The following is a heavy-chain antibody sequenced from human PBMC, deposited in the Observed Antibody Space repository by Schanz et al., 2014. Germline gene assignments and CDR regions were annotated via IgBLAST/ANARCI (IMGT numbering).Heavy chain of an antibody. J-gene: IGHJ6*02. Sequence: QVQLQESGPGLVKPSQTLSLTCTVSGGSVSSGGDYWSWIRQHPGKGLEWIGFISYSGSTYYNPSRKSRVTISVDTSKNQFSLNLSSATAADTAVYYCARDRGHGDLPGDIWGRGTTVTVSS. D-gene: IGHD4-17*01. CDR1: GGSVSSGGDY. V-gene: IGHV4-31*03. CDR2: ISYSGST. CDR3: ARDRGHGDLPGDI.